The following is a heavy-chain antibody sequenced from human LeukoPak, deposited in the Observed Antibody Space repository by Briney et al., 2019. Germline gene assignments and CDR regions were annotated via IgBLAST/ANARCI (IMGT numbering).Heavy chain of an antibody. CDR3: AKDIMAAAYWYFDL. D-gene: IGHD2-8*01. Sequence: GGSLRLSCAASGFTFDDYAMHWIRQVPGKGLEWVSAISWDSGSVVYADSVKGRFTISRDNAKNSLYLQMNSLTAEDTALYYCAKDIMAAAYWYFDLWGRGTLVIVSS. J-gene: IGHJ2*01. V-gene: IGHV3-9*01. CDR1: GFTFDDYA. CDR2: ISWDSGSV.